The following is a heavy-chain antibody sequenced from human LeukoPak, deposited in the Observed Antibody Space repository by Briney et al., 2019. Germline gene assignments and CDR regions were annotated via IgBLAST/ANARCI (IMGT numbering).Heavy chain of an antibody. V-gene: IGHV4-38-2*02. CDR2: GYHNGNI. CDR3: VKEGEGSVSH. D-gene: IGHD1-26*01. J-gene: IGHJ4*02. CDR1: GYSISNGYH. Sequence: SETLSLTCTVSGYSISNGYHWGWIRQSPGKGLEWIGSGYHNGNIYYNPSLKSRVTISLDMSKNQFSLKVNSVTAADTAMYYCVKEGEGSVSHWGQGTLVTVSS.